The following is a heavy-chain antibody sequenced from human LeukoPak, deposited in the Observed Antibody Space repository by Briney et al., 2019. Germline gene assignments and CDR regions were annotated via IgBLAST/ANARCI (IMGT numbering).Heavy chain of an antibody. D-gene: IGHD4-11*01. CDR1: GGSISGYY. CDR3: ARSVPSLDYLFDS. J-gene: IGHJ5*01. CDR2: IYNSGIT. V-gene: IGHV4-59*08. Sequence: SETLSLTCTVSGGSISGYYWTCIRQLPGKGLEWIVYIYNSGITNYNPSLKSRVTVSVDTSKNQFSLRLPSVTAADTAVYYCARSVPSLDYLFDSWGHGTLVTVSS.